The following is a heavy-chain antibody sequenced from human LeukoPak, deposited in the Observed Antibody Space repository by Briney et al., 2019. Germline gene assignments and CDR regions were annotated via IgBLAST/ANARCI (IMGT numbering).Heavy chain of an antibody. CDR2: IGGSDGNT. CDR1: GFTFGSYA. Sequence: HPGGSLRLSCAASGFTFGSYAMSWVRQAPENGLELVSAIGGSDGNTYYADSVKGRFTISRDNSKNTLYLQMNSLRAEDTAVYYCARDGNTAMVPPTAPNRYYFDYWGQGTLVTVSS. D-gene: IGHD5-18*01. CDR3: ARDGNTAMVPPTAPNRYYFDY. J-gene: IGHJ4*02. V-gene: IGHV3-23*01.